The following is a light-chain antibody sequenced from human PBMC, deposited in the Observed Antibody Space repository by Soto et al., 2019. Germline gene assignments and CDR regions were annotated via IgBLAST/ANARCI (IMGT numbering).Light chain of an antibody. V-gene: IGKV3-20*01. Sequence: EIVLTQSPVTLSLSPGERATLSCRASRSFASSYLGWYQQKPGQPPWLLIYAASTRATGVPDRFSGSGSATDFTLTISRLEPEDSAVYYCHHYDASPPYTFGQGTKVDIK. CDR1: RSFASSY. CDR2: AAS. J-gene: IGKJ2*01. CDR3: HHYDASPPYT.